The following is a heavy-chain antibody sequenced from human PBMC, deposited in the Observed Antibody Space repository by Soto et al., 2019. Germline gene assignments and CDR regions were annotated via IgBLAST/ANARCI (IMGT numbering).Heavy chain of an antibody. CDR1: GGSISSSNW. Sequence: PSETLFLTCAVSGGSISSSNWWSWVRQPPGKGLEWIGEIYHSGSTNYNPSLKSRVTISVDKSKNQFSLKLSSVTAADTAVYYCARDADTDRGWFDPWGQGTLVTVSS. CDR2: IYHSGST. D-gene: IGHD3-22*01. J-gene: IGHJ5*02. V-gene: IGHV4-4*02. CDR3: ARDADTDRGWFDP.